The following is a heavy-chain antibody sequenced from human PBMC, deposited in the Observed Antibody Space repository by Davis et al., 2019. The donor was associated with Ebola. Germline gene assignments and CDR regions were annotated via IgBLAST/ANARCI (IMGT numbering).Heavy chain of an antibody. J-gene: IGHJ4*02. CDR3: ATTQWPREFDN. V-gene: IGHV3-53*05. D-gene: IGHD6-19*01. Sequence: GESPNISCTASGFTVSSNHMSWVRQAPGKGLEWVSVIYDQSTAYADAVRGRFIISRDKSNNTLYLEMSSLRVDDTAVYYCATTQWPREFDNWGQGTLVTVSS. CDR2: IYDQST. CDR1: GFTVSSNH.